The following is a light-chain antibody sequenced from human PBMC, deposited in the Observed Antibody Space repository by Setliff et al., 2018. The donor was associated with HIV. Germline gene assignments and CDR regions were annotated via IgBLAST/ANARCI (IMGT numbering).Light chain of an antibody. CDR2: EVN. J-gene: IGLJ2*01. CDR3: SSFAGNDKPVA. Sequence: QSVLTQPPSASGSRGQSVTISCTGTSRDVGGYKYVSWHQQHPGKAPKVIIYEVNKRPSGVPDRFSGSKSGNTASLTVSGLQAEDEAEYYCSSFAGNDKPVAIGGGT. CDR1: SRDVGGYKY. V-gene: IGLV2-8*01.